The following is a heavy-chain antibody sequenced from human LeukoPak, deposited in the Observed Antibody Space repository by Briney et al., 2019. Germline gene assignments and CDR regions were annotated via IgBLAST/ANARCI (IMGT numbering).Heavy chain of an antibody. CDR1: GLTFSSYC. V-gene: IGHV3-21*01. D-gene: IGHD1-26*01. J-gene: IGHJ4*02. CDR3: ARDLGSYSAYFDY. CDR2: ISSSSSYI. Sequence: NAGGSQRLSCAPSGLTFSSYCMNWARQAPGKGLEWVSSISSSSSYIYYADSVKGRFTISRDNAKNSLYLQMNSLRAEDTSVYYCARDLGSYSAYFDYWGQGTLVTVSS.